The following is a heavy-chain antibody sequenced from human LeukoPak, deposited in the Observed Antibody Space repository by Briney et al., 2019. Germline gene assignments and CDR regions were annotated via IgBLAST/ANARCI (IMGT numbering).Heavy chain of an antibody. V-gene: IGHV3-30-3*01. D-gene: IGHD1-26*01. CDR3: AREVVGATTGFDY. CDR1: GFTFSSYA. Sequence: GSLRLSCAASGFTFSSYAMHWVRQAPGKGLEWVAVISYDGSNKYYADSVKGRFTISRDNSKNTLYLQMNSLRAEDTAVYYCAREVVGATTGFDYWGQGTLVTVSS. J-gene: IGHJ4*02. CDR2: ISYDGSNK.